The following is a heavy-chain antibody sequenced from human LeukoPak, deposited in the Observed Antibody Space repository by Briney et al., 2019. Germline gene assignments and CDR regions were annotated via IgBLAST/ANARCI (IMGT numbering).Heavy chain of an antibody. Sequence: PGGSLRLSCAASGFTFDDYGMSWVRQAPGKGLEWVSGINWNGGSTGYADSVKGRFTISRDNAKNSLYLQMNSLRAEDTAVYYCAKAMVGATSRNAFDIWGPGTMVTVSP. CDR3: AKAMVGATSRNAFDI. CDR1: GFTFDDYG. V-gene: IGHV3-20*04. J-gene: IGHJ3*02. CDR2: INWNGGST. D-gene: IGHD1-26*01.